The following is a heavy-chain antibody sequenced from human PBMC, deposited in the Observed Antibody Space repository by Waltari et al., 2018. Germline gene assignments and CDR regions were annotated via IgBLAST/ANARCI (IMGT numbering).Heavy chain of an antibody. CDR1: GGTFSSYA. CDR2: VIPNFGTA. D-gene: IGHD5-12*01. CDR3: AREVDIVATIDYYFDY. J-gene: IGHJ4*02. V-gene: IGHV1-69*01. Sequence: QVQLVQSGAEVKKPGSSVKVSCKASGGTFSSYAISWVRQAPGQGLEWMGGVIPNFGTANDAQKFQGRDTITADESTSTAYMELSSLGSEDTAVYYCAREVDIVATIDYYFDYWGQGTLVTVSS.